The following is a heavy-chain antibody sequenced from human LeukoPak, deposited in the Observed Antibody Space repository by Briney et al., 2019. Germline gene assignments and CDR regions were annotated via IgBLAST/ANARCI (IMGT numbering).Heavy chain of an antibody. D-gene: IGHD3-3*01. V-gene: IGHV4-34*01. Sequence: PSETLSLTCAVYGGSFSGYYWTWIRQPPGKGLEWIGEINHSGITNYNPSLKSRVTISVDTSKNQFSLKLSSVTAADTAVYYCARGHYDFWSGYSTSPRGDYYYYMDVWGKGTTVTVSS. CDR3: ARGHYDFWSGYSTSPRGDYYYYMDV. CDR2: INHSGIT. J-gene: IGHJ6*03. CDR1: GGSFSGYY.